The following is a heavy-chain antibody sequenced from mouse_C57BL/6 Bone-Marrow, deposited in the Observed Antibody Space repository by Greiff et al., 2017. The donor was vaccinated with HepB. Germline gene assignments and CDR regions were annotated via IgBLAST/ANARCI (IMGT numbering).Heavy chain of an antibody. J-gene: IGHJ2*01. CDR2: ISYDGSN. V-gene: IGHV3-6*01. CDR3: ARLPSY. Sequence: DVKLQESGPGLVKPSQSLSLTCSVTGYSITSGYYWNWIRQFPGNKLEWMGYISYDGSNNYNPSLKNRISITRDTSKNQFFLKLNSVTTEDTATYYCARLPSYWGQGTTLTVSS. D-gene: IGHD5-5*01. CDR1: GYSITSGYY.